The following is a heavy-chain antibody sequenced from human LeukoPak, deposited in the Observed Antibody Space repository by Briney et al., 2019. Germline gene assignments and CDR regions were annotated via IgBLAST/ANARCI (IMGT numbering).Heavy chain of an antibody. V-gene: IGHV3-7*01. CDR3: ARDLADIVVVPAAIPQPFDY. CDR2: IKQDGSEK. J-gene: IGHJ4*02. Sequence: GGSLRLSCAASGFTFSSYWMSWVRQAPGKGLEWVANIKQDGSEKYYVDSVKGRFTIYRDNAKNSLYLQMNSLRAEDTAVYYCARDLADIVVVPAAIPQPFDYWGQGTLVTVSS. CDR1: GFTFSSYW. D-gene: IGHD2-2*02.